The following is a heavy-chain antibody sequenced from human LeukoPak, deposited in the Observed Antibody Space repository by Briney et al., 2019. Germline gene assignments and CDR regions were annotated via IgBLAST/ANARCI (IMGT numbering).Heavy chain of an antibody. D-gene: IGHD3-10*01. Sequence: GESLKISCKASGYSFTSYWIGWVRQMPGKGLEWMGIIYPGDSDTRYNPSFQGQVTISADKSISTAYLQWSSLKASDTAMYYCARQRYYGSGSGYYYGMDVWGKGTTVTVSS. CDR1: GYSFTSYW. CDR2: IYPGDSDT. V-gene: IGHV5-51*01. CDR3: ARQRYYGSGSGYYYGMDV. J-gene: IGHJ6*04.